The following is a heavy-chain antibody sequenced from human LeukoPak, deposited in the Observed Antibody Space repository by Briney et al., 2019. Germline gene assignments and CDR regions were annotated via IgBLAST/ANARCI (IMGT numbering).Heavy chain of an antibody. CDR3: ARDGTSPNGYYYYGMDV. V-gene: IGHV4-30-4*01. D-gene: IGHD2-2*01. CDR1: GGSISSGDYY. Sequence: SETLSLTCTVSGGSISSGDYYWSGIRQPPGKGLEGIGYIYYSGSTYYNPSLKSRVTISVDTSKNQFSLKLSSVTAADTAVYYCARDGTSPNGYYYYGMDVWGQGTTVTVSS. J-gene: IGHJ6*02. CDR2: IYYSGST.